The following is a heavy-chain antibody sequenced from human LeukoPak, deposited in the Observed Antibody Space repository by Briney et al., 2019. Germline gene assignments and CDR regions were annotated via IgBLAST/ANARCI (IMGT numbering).Heavy chain of an antibody. J-gene: IGHJ4*02. D-gene: IGHD6-19*01. CDR1: GFSFSSKY. V-gene: IGHV3-53*01. CDR3: TKLKGWYGDGSFDY. Sequence: GGSLRLSCAASGFSFSSKYMNWVRQPAGKGLEWVSVIYSGGTTFYADSVKGRFTISRDNSKNTLYLQINSLRPDDTAVYYCTKLKGWYGDGSFDYWGPGILVTVSS. CDR2: IYSGGTT.